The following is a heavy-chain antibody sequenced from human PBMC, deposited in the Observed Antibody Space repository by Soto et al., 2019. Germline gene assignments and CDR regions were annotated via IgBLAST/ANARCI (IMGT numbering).Heavy chain of an antibody. D-gene: IGHD4-17*01. CDR1: RFAFSSYA. CDR3: AKGTTVTPWRYLDL. J-gene: IGHJ2*01. V-gene: IGHV3-30*18. Sequence: QEQLVESGGGVVQPGKSLRLSCAASRFAFSSYAMHWVRQAPGKGLEWLAVISYDGGYENYADSVKGRFTVSRDNYKNALWLQINSLRTADQALYYCAKGTTVTPWRYLDLWGQGTLVTVSS. CDR2: ISYDGGYE.